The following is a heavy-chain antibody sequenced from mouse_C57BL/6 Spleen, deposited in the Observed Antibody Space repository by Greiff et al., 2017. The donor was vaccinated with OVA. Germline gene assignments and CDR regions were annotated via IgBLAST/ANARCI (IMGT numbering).Heavy chain of an antibody. V-gene: IGHV1-69*01. Sequence: VQLQQPGAELVMPGASVKLSCQASGYTFTSYWMHWVKQRPGQGLEWIGEIDPSDSYTNYNQKFKGKSTLTVDKSSSTAYMQLSSLTSEDSAVYYCARAYDGYPYAMDDWGKGTSVTVSS. D-gene: IGHD2-3*01. CDR1: GYTFTSYW. CDR3: ARAYDGYPYAMDD. J-gene: IGHJ4*01. CDR2: IDPSDSYT.